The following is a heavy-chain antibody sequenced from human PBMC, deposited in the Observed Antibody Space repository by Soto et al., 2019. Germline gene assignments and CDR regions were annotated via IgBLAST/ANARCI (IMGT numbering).Heavy chain of an antibody. V-gene: IGHV1-3*01. CDR3: ARDTTIFGVVIMGNRFDP. CDR2: INAGNGNT. J-gene: IGHJ5*02. CDR1: GYTFTSYA. Sequence: ASVKVSCKASGYTFTSYAMHWVRQAPGQRLEWMGWINAGNGNTKYSQKFQGRVTITRDTSASTAYMELSSLRSEDTAVYYCARDTTIFGVVIMGNRFDPWGQGTLVTVSS. D-gene: IGHD3-3*01.